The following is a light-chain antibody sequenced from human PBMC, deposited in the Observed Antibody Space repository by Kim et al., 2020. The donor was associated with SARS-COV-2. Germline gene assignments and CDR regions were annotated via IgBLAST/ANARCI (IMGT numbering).Light chain of an antibody. CDR2: GKN. CDR1: SLRTSY. J-gene: IGLJ2*01. Sequence: SSELTQDPAVSVALGQTVRITCQGDSLRTSYATWYQQKAGQAPVLVIYGKNSRPSGIPDRFSGSTSGNTASLTITGAQAENEAYYYCNSRDSDNYQVLFAGGTQLTVL. V-gene: IGLV3-19*01. CDR3: NSRDSDNYQVL.